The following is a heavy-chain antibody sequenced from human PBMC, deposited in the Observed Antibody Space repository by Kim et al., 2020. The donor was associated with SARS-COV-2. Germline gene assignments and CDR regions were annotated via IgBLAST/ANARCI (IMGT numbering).Heavy chain of an antibody. CDR2: ISGSGGDT. CDR3: TKDPPWFGD. V-gene: IGHV3-23*01. Sequence: WGSLRLSCAAFGFTFSANAMSWGRQAPGKGLEWVSSISGSGGDTYYADAVKGRFTISRDNSKNTLYLQVSSLRAEDTAVYYCTKDPPWFGDWGQGTLVTVS. J-gene: IGHJ5*02. CDR1: GFTFSANA.